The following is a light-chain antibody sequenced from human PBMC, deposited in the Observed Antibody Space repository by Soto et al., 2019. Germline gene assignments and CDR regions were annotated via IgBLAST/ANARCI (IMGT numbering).Light chain of an antibody. V-gene: IGKV3-20*01. CDR2: GAS. J-gene: IGKJ1*01. CDR1: QSVTDNY. Sequence: EIVLTQSPATLSLSPGERATLSCRASQSVTDNYLAWYQQKPGQAPRLVISGASSRTSGIPDRFSASGSGTDFTLTISRLEPEDFAVYYCQEYYSSLRAFGQGTRVEIK. CDR3: QEYYSSLRA.